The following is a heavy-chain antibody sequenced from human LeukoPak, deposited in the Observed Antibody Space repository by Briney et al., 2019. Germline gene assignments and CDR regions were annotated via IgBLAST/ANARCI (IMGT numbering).Heavy chain of an antibody. V-gene: IGHV4-59*08. CDR1: GGSISSYY. CDR2: IYYSGST. CDR3: ARLLVPGDYYDSSGYAL. Sequence: PSETLSLTCTVSGGSISSYYWSWIRQPPGKGLEWIGYIYYSGSTNYNPSLKSRVTISVDTSKNQFPLKLSSVTAADTAVYYCARLLVPGDYYDSSGYALWGQGTMVTVSS. D-gene: IGHD3-22*01. J-gene: IGHJ3*01.